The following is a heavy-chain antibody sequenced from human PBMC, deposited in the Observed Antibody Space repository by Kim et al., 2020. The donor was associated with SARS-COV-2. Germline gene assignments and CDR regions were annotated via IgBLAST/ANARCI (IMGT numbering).Heavy chain of an antibody. Sequence: GESLKISCKGSGYSFTSYWIGWVRQMPGKGLEWMGIIYPGDSDTRYSPSFQGQVTISADKSISTAYLQWSSLKASDTAMYYCARMSTIFGVVTTTRGGMDVWGQGTTVTVSS. CDR3: ARMSTIFGVVTTTRGGMDV. D-gene: IGHD3-3*01. CDR2: IYPGDSDT. V-gene: IGHV5-51*01. CDR1: GYSFTSYW. J-gene: IGHJ6*02.